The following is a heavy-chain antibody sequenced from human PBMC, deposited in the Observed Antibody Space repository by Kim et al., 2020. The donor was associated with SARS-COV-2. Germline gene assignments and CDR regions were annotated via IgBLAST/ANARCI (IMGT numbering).Heavy chain of an antibody. D-gene: IGHD6-6*01. CDR1: GFTFSSYA. V-gene: IGHV3-23*03. CDR3: AKDPDTGSDWYFDL. J-gene: IGHJ2*01. CDR2: IYSGGSST. Sequence: GGSLRLSCAASGFTFSSYAMSWVRQAPGKGLEWVSVIYSGGSSTYYADSVKGRFTISRDNSKNTLYLQMNSLRAEETAVYYCAKDPDTGSDWYFDLWGRGTLGTVSS.